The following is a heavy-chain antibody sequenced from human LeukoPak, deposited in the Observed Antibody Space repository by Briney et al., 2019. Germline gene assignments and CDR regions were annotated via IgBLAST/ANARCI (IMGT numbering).Heavy chain of an antibody. V-gene: IGHV3-33*01. J-gene: IGHJ4*02. CDR3: ARGSDYNGGSFDY. CDR1: GFTFSSYG. Sequence: GGSLRLSCAASGFTFSSYGMHWVRLAPGKGLEWVALIWYDGSNKHYADSVKGRFTISRDNSKNTLYLQMNSLRAEDTALYYCARGSDYNGGSFDYWGQGTLVTVSS. D-gene: IGHD3-16*01. CDR2: IWYDGSNK.